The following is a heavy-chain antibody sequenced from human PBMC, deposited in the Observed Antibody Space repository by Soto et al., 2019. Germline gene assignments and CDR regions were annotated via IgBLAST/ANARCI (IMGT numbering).Heavy chain of an antibody. CDR1: GYTFTGYY. J-gene: IGHJ6*02. V-gene: IGHV1-2*04. CDR2: INPNSGGT. Sequence: QVQLVQSGAEVKKPGASVKVSCKASGYTFTGYYMHWVRQAPGQGLVWMGWINPNSGGTNYAQKFQGWVTMTRDTSISTAYMELSRLRSDDTAVYYCARGRWIQLWARDYYYNGMDVWGQGTTVTVSS. D-gene: IGHD5-18*01. CDR3: ARGRWIQLWARDYYYNGMDV.